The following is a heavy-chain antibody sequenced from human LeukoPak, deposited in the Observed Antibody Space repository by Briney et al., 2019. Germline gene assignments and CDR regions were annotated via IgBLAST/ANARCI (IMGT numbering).Heavy chain of an antibody. CDR3: ARVLAVAGSKWFDP. Sequence: ASVKVSCKASGYTFTGYYMHWVRQAPGQGLEWMGWINPNSGGTNYAQKFQGRVTMTRDTSTSTVYMELSSLRSEDTAVYYCARVLAVAGSKWFDPWGQGTLVTVSS. J-gene: IGHJ5*02. CDR1: GYTFTGYY. V-gene: IGHV1-2*02. D-gene: IGHD6-19*01. CDR2: INPNSGGT.